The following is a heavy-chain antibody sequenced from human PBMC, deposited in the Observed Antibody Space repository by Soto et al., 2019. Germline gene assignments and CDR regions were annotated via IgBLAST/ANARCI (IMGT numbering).Heavy chain of an antibody. J-gene: IGHJ4*02. CDR1: GGSFSGYY. CDR3: ARGAGVPAALHGYGY. Sequence: PSETLSLTCAVYGGSFSGYYWSWIRQPPGKGLEWIGEINHSGSTNYNPSLKRRVTISVDTSKNQFSLKLSSVTAADTAVYYCARGAGVPAALHGYGYWGQGTLVTVSS. CDR2: INHSGST. D-gene: IGHD2-2*01. V-gene: IGHV4-34*01.